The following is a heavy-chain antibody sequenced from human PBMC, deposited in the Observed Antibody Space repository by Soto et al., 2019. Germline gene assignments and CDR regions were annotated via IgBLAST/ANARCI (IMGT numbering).Heavy chain of an antibody. Sequence: ESLKISCKASGYTFTDAWIGWVRQMPGKGLEWMGIVYPGDSQTRYNPSFQGQITISADKSITTAYLQWTSLKASDSAMYYCARQKGYWGQGTLVTVSS. CDR2: VYPGDSQT. CDR3: ARQKGY. J-gene: IGHJ4*02. V-gene: IGHV5-51*01. CDR1: GYTFTDAW.